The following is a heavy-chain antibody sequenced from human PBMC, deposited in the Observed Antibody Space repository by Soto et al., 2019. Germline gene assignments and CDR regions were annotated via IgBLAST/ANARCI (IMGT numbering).Heavy chain of an antibody. D-gene: IGHD1-1*01. CDR3: VRDGTKTLRDWFDP. CDR1: GASISGFY. CDR2: IYATGTT. Sequence: ASETLSLTCTVSGASISGFYWSWIRKSAGKGLEWIGRIYATGTTDYNPSLKSRVMMSVDTSKKQFSLKLRSVTAADTAVYYCVRDGTKTLRDWFDPWGQGISVTVSS. V-gene: IGHV4-4*07. J-gene: IGHJ5*02.